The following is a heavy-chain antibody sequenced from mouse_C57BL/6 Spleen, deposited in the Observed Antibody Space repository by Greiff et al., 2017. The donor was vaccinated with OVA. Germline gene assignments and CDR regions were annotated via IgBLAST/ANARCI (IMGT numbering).Heavy chain of an antibody. CDR2: IDPSDSYT. CDR1: GYTFTSYW. J-gene: IGHJ2*01. CDR3: ARGFSYYRSNKLDYFDY. D-gene: IGHD1-1*01. Sequence: QVQLQQPGAELVRPGTSVKLSCKASGYTFTSYWMHWVKQRPGQGLEWIGVIDPSDSYTNYNQKFKGKATLTVDTSSSTAYMQLSSLTSEDAAVYYCARGFSYYRSNKLDYFDYWGQGTTLTVSS. V-gene: IGHV1-59*01.